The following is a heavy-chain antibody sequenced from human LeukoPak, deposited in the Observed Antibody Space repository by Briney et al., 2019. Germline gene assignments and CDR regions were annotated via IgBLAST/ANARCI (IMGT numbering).Heavy chain of an antibody. J-gene: IGHJ4*02. Sequence: PGGSLRLSCAASGFTFSSYAMSWVRQAPGKGLEWVSAISGSGGSTYYADSVKGRFTISRDNSKNTLYLQMNSLRAEDTAVYYCAKVLSSIYFDWLLSPFDYWGQGTLVTVSS. D-gene: IGHD3-9*01. CDR2: ISGSGGST. CDR3: AKVLSSIYFDWLLSPFDY. CDR1: GFTFSSYA. V-gene: IGHV3-23*01.